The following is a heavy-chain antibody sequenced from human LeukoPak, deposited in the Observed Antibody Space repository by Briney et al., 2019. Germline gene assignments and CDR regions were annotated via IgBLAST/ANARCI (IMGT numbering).Heavy chain of an antibody. J-gene: IGHJ6*03. CDR3: ARAIYAYDSSGYYYVTVYYYYMDV. D-gene: IGHD3-22*01. CDR1: GYSISSGYY. V-gene: IGHV4-38-2*02. CDR2: IYHSGST. Sequence: KPSETLSLTCTVSGYSISSGYYWGWIRQPPGKGLEWIWSIYHSGSTYYNPSLKSRVTISVDTSKNQFSLKLSSVTAADTAVYYCARAIYAYDSSGYYYVTVYYYYMDVWGKGTTVTVSS.